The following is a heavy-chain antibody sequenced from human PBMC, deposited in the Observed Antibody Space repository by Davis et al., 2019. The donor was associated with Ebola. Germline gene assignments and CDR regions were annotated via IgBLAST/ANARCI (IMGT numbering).Heavy chain of an antibody. Sequence: PSETLSLTCTVSGGSISSGDYYWSWIRQPPGKGLEWIGYIYYSGSTYYNPSLKSRVTISVDTSKNQFSLKLSSVTAADTAVYYCARSYDFWSGYSVYWGQGTLVTVSS. CDR2: IYYSGST. D-gene: IGHD3-3*01. V-gene: IGHV4-30-4*01. CDR3: ARSYDFWSGYSVY. J-gene: IGHJ4*02. CDR1: GGSISSGDYY.